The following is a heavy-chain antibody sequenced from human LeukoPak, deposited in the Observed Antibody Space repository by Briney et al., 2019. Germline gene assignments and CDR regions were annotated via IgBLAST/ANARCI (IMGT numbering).Heavy chain of an antibody. Sequence: GGSLRLSCAASGFTFSSYAMSWVRQAPGKGLEWVSAISGSGGSTYYAGSVKGRFTISRDNSKNTLYLQMNSLRAEDTAVYYCAKGLPSPGARSFSYYFDYWGPGTLVTVSS. CDR1: GFTFSSYA. CDR2: ISGSGGST. V-gene: IGHV3-23*01. J-gene: IGHJ4*02. CDR3: AKGLPSPGARSFSYYFDY. D-gene: IGHD5-18*01.